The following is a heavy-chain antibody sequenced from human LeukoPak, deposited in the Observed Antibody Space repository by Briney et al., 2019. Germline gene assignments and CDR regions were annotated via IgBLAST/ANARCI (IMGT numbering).Heavy chain of an antibody. Sequence: SETLSLTCAVYGGTFSGYYWSWIRQPPGKGLEWVGEINHSGSTNYNPSLKSRVTISVDTSKNQFSLKLSSVTAADTAVYYCARDAMYCSGGSGYYYWGQGTLVTVSS. V-gene: IGHV4-34*01. CDR2: INHSGST. J-gene: IGHJ4*02. D-gene: IGHD2-15*01. CDR1: GGTFSGYY. CDR3: ARDAMYCSGGSGYYY.